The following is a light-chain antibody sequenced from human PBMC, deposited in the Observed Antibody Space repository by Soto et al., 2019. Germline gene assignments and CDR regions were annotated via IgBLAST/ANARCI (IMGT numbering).Light chain of an antibody. Sequence: DIQMTQSPSSLSASVGDRVTITCRASQSISSYLNWYQQKPGKAPKLLIYAASSLQSGVPSRFSGSGSGKDFAPAISSLEPEDFATYYCQQSYSTPLTFGPGTKVDIK. CDR3: QQSYSTPLT. CDR1: QSISSY. J-gene: IGKJ3*01. CDR2: AAS. V-gene: IGKV1-39*01.